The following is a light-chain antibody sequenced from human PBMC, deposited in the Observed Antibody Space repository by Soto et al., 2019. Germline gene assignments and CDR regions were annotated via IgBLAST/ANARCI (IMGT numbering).Light chain of an antibody. J-gene: IGLJ1*01. CDR2: DVS. CDR3: SSYTSSSTLV. V-gene: IGLV2-14*01. Sequence: QSVLTQPPSASGSPGQSVTTSCTGTSSDVGGYNYVSWYQQHPGKAPKLMIYDVSNRPSGVSNRFSGSKSGNTASLTISGLQAEDEADYYCSSYTSSSTLVFGTGTKVTVL. CDR1: SSDVGGYNY.